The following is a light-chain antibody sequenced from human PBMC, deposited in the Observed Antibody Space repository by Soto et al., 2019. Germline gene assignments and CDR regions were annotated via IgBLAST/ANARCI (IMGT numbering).Light chain of an antibody. CDR1: QSVSSY. V-gene: IGKV3-11*01. J-gene: IGKJ5*01. CDR3: QQRSHWPIT. CDR2: DAS. Sequence: EIVLTQSPATLSLSPGERATLSCRASQSVSSYLAWYQQKPGQSPRLVIYDASNTATGIPARFSGSGSGTDFTLTISSLEPEDFAVYHCQQRSHWPITFGQGTRLEIK.